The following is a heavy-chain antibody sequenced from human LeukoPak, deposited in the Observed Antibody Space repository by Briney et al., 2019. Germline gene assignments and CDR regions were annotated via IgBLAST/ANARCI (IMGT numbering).Heavy chain of an antibody. J-gene: IGHJ6*03. CDR1: GGSFSGYY. V-gene: IGHV4-34*01. D-gene: IGHD2-15*01. Sequence: SETLSLTCAVYGGSFSGYYWSWIRQPPGKGLEWIGEINHSGSTNYNPSLKSRVTISVDTSKNQFSLKLSSVTAADTAVYYCARDGCGGSCFHYYYYYMDVWGKGTTVTISS. CDR3: ARDGCGGSCFHYYYYYMDV. CDR2: INHSGST.